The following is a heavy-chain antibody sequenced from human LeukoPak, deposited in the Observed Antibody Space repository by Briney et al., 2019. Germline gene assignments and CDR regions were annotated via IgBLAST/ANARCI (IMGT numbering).Heavy chain of an antibody. V-gene: IGHV4-59*08. J-gene: IGHJ4*02. D-gene: IGHD3-9*01. Sequence: SETLSLTCTVSGGSISSYYWSWIRQPPGKGLEWIGYIYYSGSTKYNPSLKSRVTISVYTSKTQFSLKLSSVTAADTAVYYCARGNRGVLRYFDWLPDFDYWGQGTLVTVSS. CDR2: IYYSGST. CDR3: ARGNRGVLRYFDWLPDFDY. CDR1: GGSISSYY.